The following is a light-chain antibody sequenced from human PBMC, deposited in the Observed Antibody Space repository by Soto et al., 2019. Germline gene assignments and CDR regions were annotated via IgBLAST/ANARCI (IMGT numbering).Light chain of an antibody. CDR1: SSDVGAYQY. CDR3: TSYAGSNIWV. J-gene: IGLJ3*02. V-gene: IGLV2-8*01. Sequence: QSALTQPPSASGSPGQSVTISCTGTSSDVGAYQYVSWYQQYPGKAPTLMIYEVSKRPSGVPDRFSGSKSGNTASLTVSGLQAEDEADYYCTSYAGSNIWVFGGGTKLTVL. CDR2: EVS.